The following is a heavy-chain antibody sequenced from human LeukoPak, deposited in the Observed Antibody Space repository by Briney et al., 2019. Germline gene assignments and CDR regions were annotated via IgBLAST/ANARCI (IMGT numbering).Heavy chain of an antibody. CDR1: GGSISSSSYY. J-gene: IGHJ4*02. Sequence: SETLSLTCTVSGGSISSSSYYWGWIRQPPGKGLEWIGSISSGGSTYYNPSLKSRFTISVDTSKNQFSLKLSSVTAADTAVYYCARPSGSARYSFFDYWGQGTLVTVSS. D-gene: IGHD2/OR15-2a*01. V-gene: IGHV4-39*01. CDR2: ISSGGST. CDR3: ARPSGSARYSFFDY.